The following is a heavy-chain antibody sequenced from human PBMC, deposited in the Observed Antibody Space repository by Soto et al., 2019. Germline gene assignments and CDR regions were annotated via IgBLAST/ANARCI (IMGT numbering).Heavy chain of an antibody. CDR3: ARMGDVPYYYYGLDV. CDR2: ISGYNANT. D-gene: IGHD3-16*01. V-gene: IGHV1-18*01. CDR1: GYSFTRYG. J-gene: IGHJ6*02. Sequence: QVQLVQSGAEVKKPGASVKVSCKASGYSFTRYGISWVRQAPGQGLEWMGWISGYNANTNYPENLQGRVTMTTDTSPSTAYREVRNLISDDTAVYYCARMGDVPYYYYGLDVWGQGTTVTVSS.